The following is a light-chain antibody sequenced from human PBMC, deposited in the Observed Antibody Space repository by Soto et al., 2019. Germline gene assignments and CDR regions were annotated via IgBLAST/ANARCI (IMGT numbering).Light chain of an antibody. Sequence: QSVLTQPASVSGSPGQSITISCTGTSSDVGGYIYVSWYQQHPGKAPKLMIYEVTNRPSGVSDRFSGSKSGNTASLIISGLQAEDEADYYCSSYTTSSTLVFGTGTKVTVL. CDR3: SSYTTSSTLV. CDR2: EVT. J-gene: IGLJ1*01. V-gene: IGLV2-14*01. CDR1: SSDVGGYIY.